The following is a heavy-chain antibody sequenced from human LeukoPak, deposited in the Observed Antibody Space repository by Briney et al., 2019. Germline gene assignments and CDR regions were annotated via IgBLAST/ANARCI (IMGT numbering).Heavy chain of an antibody. Sequence: GGSLRLSCAASGFTFSSYWMSWVRQAPGKGLEWVANIKQDRSEKYYVDSVKGRFTISRDNAKNSLYLQMNSLRAEDTAVYYCARDAPWGVRGVNDYWGQGTLVTVSS. CDR3: ARDAPWGVRGVNDY. D-gene: IGHD3-10*01. CDR1: GFTFSSYW. CDR2: IKQDRSEK. V-gene: IGHV3-7*01. J-gene: IGHJ4*02.